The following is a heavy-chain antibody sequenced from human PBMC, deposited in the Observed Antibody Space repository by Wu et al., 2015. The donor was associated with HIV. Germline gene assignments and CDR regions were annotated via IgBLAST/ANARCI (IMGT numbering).Heavy chain of an antibody. D-gene: IGHD2/OR15-2a*01. V-gene: IGHV1-2*02. Sequence: QAQLMQSGGEVKKPGASVKVSCKASGYTFSDYYVHWVRQAPGQGLEWMGWTNPNTGDTKYPKKFQGRVTMTRDTSIRTAYMELSRLRSDDTAVYYCARDRAAMTSVNMYFDYVGQGTLVTVAS. J-gene: IGHJ4*02. CDR1: GYTFSDYY. CDR3: ARDRAAMTSVNMYFDY. CDR2: TNPNTGDT.